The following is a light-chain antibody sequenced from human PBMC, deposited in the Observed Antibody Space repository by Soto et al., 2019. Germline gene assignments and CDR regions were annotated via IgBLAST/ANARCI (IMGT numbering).Light chain of an antibody. V-gene: IGKV1-8*01. Sequence: AIRRTQSPSSFSASTGDRVTITCRASQGISSYLAWYQQQPWKAHKLLIYAASTLQSGVPSRFSGSASGTDFTPTISRLQSEDFAVYYGQQYKNWPTWTFCQWTKVDIK. CDR1: QGISSY. J-gene: IGKJ1*01. CDR3: QQYKNWPTWT. CDR2: AAS.